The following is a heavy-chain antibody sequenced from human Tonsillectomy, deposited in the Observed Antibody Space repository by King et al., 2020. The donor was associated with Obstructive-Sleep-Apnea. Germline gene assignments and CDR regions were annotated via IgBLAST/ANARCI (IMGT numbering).Heavy chain of an antibody. D-gene: IGHD5-18*01. V-gene: IGHV3-21*01. CDR1: GFTFSSYS. CDR2: ISSSSSYI. CDR3: ARDSSYTATFDY. J-gene: IGHJ4*02. Sequence: VQLVESGGGLVKPGGSLRLSCAASGFTFSSYSMNWVRQAPGNGLEWVSSISSSSSYIYYADSVKGRFTISRYNAKNSLYLQMNSLRAEDTAVYYCARDSSYTATFDYWGQGTLVTVSS.